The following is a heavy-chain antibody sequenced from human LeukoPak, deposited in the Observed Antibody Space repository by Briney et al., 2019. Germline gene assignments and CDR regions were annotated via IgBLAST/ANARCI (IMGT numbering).Heavy chain of an antibody. J-gene: IGHJ4*02. Sequence: GGSLRLSCAASGFTFSSYAMSWARQAPGKGLEWVSAISGSGGSTYYADSVKGRFTISRDNSKNTLYLQMNSLRAEDTAVYYCAKGGGSGVPTSEADYWGQGTLVTVSS. D-gene: IGHD2-15*01. V-gene: IGHV3-23*01. CDR2: ISGSGGST. CDR1: GFTFSSYA. CDR3: AKGGGSGVPTSEADY.